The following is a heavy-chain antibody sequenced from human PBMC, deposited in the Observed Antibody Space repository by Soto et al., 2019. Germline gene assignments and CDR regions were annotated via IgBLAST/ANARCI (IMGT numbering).Heavy chain of an antibody. V-gene: IGHV4-59*01. CDR3: ARYLEYVRSVSDALDI. J-gene: IGHJ3*02. CDR1: GGSISSYY. CDR2: IYYSGST. Sequence: PSETLSLTCTVSGGSISSYYWSWIRQPPGKGLEWIGYIYYSGSTNYNPSLKSRVTISVDTSKNQFSLKLSSVTAADTAVYYCARYLEYVRSVSDALDIWGQGTMVTVS. D-gene: IGHD3-10*02.